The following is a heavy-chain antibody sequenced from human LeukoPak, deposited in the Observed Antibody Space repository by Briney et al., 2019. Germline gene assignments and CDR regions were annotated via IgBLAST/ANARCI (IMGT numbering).Heavy chain of an antibody. V-gene: IGHV1-46*01. D-gene: IGHD4-17*01. J-gene: IGHJ4*02. CDR1: GYTVTSYY. CDR3: ARVSVTTFYYFDY. CDR2: INPSGGST. Sequence: ASVKVSCKASGYTVTSYYMHWLRQAPGQGLKWMGIINPSGGSTSYAQKFQGRVTMTRDTSTSTVYMELSSLRSEDTAVYYCARVSVTTFYYFDYWGQGTLVTVSS.